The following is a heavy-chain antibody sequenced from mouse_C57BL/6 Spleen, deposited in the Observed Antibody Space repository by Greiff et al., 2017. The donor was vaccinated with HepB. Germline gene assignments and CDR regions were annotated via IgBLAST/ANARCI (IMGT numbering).Heavy chain of an antibody. CDR3: TTRGYGSSYLDY. J-gene: IGHJ2*01. Sequence: EVQLQQSGAELVRPGSSVKLSCTASGFNIKDYYMHWVKQRPEQGLEWIGWIDPENGDTEYASKFQGKATITADKTSKPAYLQLSSLTSEDTAVYYCTTRGYGSSYLDYGGQGTTLTVSS. CDR1: GFNIKDYY. D-gene: IGHD1-1*01. V-gene: IGHV14-4*01. CDR2: IDPENGDT.